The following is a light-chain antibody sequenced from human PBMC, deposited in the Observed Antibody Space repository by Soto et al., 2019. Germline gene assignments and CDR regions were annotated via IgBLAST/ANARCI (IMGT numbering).Light chain of an antibody. CDR1: QSVRNY. CDR3: QQRSNWPRT. J-gene: IGKJ2*02. Sequence: EIVLTQSPATLSLSPGERATLSCKASQSVRNYLAWYQQKPGQAPRLLIYDASNRATGIPTRFSGSGSGTDFTLTISGLEPEDFAVYYYQQRSNWPRTFGQGTKLEIK. CDR2: DAS. V-gene: IGKV3-11*01.